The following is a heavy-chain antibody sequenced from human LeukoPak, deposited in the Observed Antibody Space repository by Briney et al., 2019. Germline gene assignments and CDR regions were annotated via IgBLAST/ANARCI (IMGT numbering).Heavy chain of an antibody. V-gene: IGHV1-2*02. CDR2: INPNSGGP. CDR1: GLTFTGYY. CDR3: ARQPSFDAIDI. Sequence: ASVKVSCTASGLTFTGYYMHWVRQAPGQGLEWMGWINPNSGGPNYAQEFQGRVTMTRDTSISTAYMELSRLRSDDTAVYYCARQPSFDAIDIWGQGTMVTVSS. D-gene: IGHD2-2*01. J-gene: IGHJ3*02.